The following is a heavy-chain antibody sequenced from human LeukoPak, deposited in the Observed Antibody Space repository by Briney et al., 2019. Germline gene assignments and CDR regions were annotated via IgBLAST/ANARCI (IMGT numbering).Heavy chain of an antibody. V-gene: IGHV4-59*01. CDR3: AREDPQTKVPEGLDV. CDR2: IYFSGAT. J-gene: IGHJ6*02. CDR1: GGSISTYY. Sequence: SETLSLTCTVSGGSISTYYWSWIRQSPGKGLEWIGYIYFSGATNYNPSLKSRGTISVDTSKNQFSLKLSSVTAADTAVYYCAREDPQTKVPEGLDVWGQGTTVTVSS. D-gene: IGHD4/OR15-4a*01.